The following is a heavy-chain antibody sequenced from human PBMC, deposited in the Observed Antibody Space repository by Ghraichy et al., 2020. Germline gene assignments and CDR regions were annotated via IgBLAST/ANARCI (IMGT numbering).Heavy chain of an antibody. D-gene: IGHD3-3*01. CDR1: GGSFSGYY. CDR3: ARSTRSPIFGVVIIRNWFDP. Sequence: SETLSLTCAVYGGSFSGYYWSWIRQPPGKGLEWIGEINHSGSTNYNPSLKSRVTISVDTSKNQFSLKLSSVTAADTAVYYCARSTRSPIFGVVIIRNWFDPWGQGTMVTVSS. CDR2: INHSGST. V-gene: IGHV4-34*01. J-gene: IGHJ5*02.